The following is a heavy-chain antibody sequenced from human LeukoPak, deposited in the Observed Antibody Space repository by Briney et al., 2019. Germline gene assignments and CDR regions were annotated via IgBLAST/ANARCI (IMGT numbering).Heavy chain of an antibody. J-gene: IGHJ3*02. CDR3: AKASVGGSAYDI. CDR2: INKIGDTT. D-gene: IGHD1-26*01. CDR1: GFTFSSYT. Sequence: GGSLRLSCAASGFTFSSYTMRWVRQAPGKGPEWVSDINKIGDTTYYADSVRGRFTISRDNSKNTLYLQMNSLRDEDTAVYYCAKASVGGSAYDIWGQGTMVTVSS. V-gene: IGHV3-23*01.